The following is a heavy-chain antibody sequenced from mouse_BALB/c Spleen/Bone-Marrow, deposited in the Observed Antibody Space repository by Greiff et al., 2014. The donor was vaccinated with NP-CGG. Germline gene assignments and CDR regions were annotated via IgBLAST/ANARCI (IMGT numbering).Heavy chain of an antibody. V-gene: IGHV5-17*02. CDR1: GFTFSNFG. Sequence: EVNVVESGGGLVQPGGSRKLSCAASGFTFSNFGIHWVRQAPEKGLEWVAYISGVSSTIYYADTVKGRFTISRDNPKNTLFLQMTSLRSEDTAMYYCARSTWSYYNGMDYWGQGTSVTVSS. CDR2: ISGVSSTI. CDR3: ARSTWSYYNGMDY. D-gene: IGHD1-1*01. J-gene: IGHJ4*01.